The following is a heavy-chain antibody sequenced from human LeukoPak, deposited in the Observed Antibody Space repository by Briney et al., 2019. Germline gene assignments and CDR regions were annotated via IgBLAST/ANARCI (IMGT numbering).Heavy chain of an antibody. V-gene: IGHV3-23*01. Sequence: GGSVRLSCAASGFTFSSYAMSWVRQAPGKGLEWVSAISGSGGSTYYADSVKGRFTISRDNSKNTLYLQMNSLRAEDTAVYYCAKGRNYYDSSGYYSFDYWGQGTLVTVSS. CDR2: ISGSGGST. CDR1: GFTFSSYA. D-gene: IGHD3-22*01. J-gene: IGHJ4*02. CDR3: AKGRNYYDSSGYYSFDY.